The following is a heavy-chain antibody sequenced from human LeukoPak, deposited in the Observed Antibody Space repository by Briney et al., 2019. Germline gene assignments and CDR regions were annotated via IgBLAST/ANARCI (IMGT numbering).Heavy chain of an antibody. J-gene: IGHJ5*02. CDR3: AADLGYCSSTSCYPVANWFDP. Sequence: ASVKVSCKASGFTFTSFAMQWVRQARGQRVEWIGWIVVGSGNTNYAQKFQERVTITRDMSTSTAYMELSSLRSEDTAVYYCAADLGYCSSTSCYPVANWFDPWGQGTLVTVSS. D-gene: IGHD2-2*01. CDR1: GFTFTSFA. V-gene: IGHV1-58*02. CDR2: IVVGSGNT.